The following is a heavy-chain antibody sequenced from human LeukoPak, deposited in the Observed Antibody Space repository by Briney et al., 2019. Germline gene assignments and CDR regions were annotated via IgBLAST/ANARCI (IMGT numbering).Heavy chain of an antibody. V-gene: IGHV3-53*05. Sequence: GGSLRLSCAASGVTVSNYYMSWVRQAPGKGLEWVSVIYSGGSTYYADSVKGRFTISRDNSKNTLYLQMNSLRAEDTAVYYCARPHSSSWYGNWFDPWGQGTLVTVSS. CDR2: IYSGGST. J-gene: IGHJ5*02. CDR3: ARPHSSSWYGNWFDP. D-gene: IGHD6-13*01. CDR1: GVTVSNYY.